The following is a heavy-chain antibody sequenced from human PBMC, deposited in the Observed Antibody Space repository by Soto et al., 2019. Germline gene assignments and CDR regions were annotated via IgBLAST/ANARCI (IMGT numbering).Heavy chain of an antibody. CDR2: ISGSGGST. CDR3: AKDHAPYCGGDCYPLY. CDR1: GFTFSSYA. Sequence: PVGSLRLSCAASGFTFSSYAMSWVRQAPGKGLEWVSAISGSGGSTYYADSVKGRFTISRDNSKNTLYLQMNSLRAEDTAVYYCAKDHAPYCGGDCYPLYWGQGTLVTVSS. J-gene: IGHJ4*02. V-gene: IGHV3-23*01. D-gene: IGHD2-21*02.